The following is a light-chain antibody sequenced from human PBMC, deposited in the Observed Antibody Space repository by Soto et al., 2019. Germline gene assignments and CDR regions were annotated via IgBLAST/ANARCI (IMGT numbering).Light chain of an antibody. V-gene: IGKV3-20*01. J-gene: IGKJ1*01. CDR3: QQYGSSGT. CDR1: QSVSATY. Sequence: EFVLTQSPGTLSLSPGERATLSCRASQSVSATYLAWYQQKPGQAPRLLIYAASSRATGIPDRFSGGGSGTDFTLTISRLEPEDFAVYYCQQYGSSGTFGQGTKVDI. CDR2: AAS.